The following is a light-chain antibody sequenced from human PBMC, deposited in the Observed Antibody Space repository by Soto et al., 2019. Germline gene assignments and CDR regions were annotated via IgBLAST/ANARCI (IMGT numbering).Light chain of an antibody. CDR2: GAS. V-gene: IGKV3-20*01. CDR1: QSVSSSY. Sequence: EIVLTPSPGTLSLSPVERATLSCRASQSVSSSYLAWYQQKPGQAPRLLIYGASSRATGIPDRFSGSGSGTDFTLTISRLEPEDFAVYFCQQYASSPITFGQGTRLEIK. J-gene: IGKJ5*01. CDR3: QQYASSPIT.